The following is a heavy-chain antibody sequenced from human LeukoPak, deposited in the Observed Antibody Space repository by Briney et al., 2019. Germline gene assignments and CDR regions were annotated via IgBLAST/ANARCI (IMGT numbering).Heavy chain of an antibody. D-gene: IGHD1-26*01. Sequence: GGSLRLSCAASGFTFSSYDMHWVRQATGKGLEWVSAIGTAGDTYYPDSVKGRFTISRENAKNSLYLQMNSLRAGDTAVYYCASIKSGSSGKYYYYYMDVWGKGTTVTVSS. CDR1: GFTFSSYD. J-gene: IGHJ6*03. V-gene: IGHV3-13*01. CDR3: ASIKSGSSGKYYYYYMDV. CDR2: IGTAGDT.